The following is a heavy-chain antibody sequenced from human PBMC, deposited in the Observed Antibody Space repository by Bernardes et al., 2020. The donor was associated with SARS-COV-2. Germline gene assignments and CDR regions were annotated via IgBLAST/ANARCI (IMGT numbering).Heavy chain of an antibody. CDR2: IIPIFGTA. Sequence: SVKVSCMASGGTFSSYAISWVRQAPGQGLEWMGGIIPIFGTANYAQKFQGRVTITADESTSTAYMELSSLRSEDTAVYYCASLKPGILTDYWGQGTLVTVSS. CDR1: GGTFSSYA. J-gene: IGHJ4*02. V-gene: IGHV1-69*13. D-gene: IGHD2-15*01. CDR3: ASLKPGILTDY.